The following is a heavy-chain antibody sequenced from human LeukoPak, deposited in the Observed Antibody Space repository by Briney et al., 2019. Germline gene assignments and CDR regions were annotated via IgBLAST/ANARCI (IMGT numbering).Heavy chain of an antibody. Sequence: ASVKVSCKASGYTFTSYGISWVRQAPGQGLEWMGWISAYNGNTNYAQKLQGRVTMTTDTSTSTAYMELSSLRSEDTAVYYCARVSDYYDSSGYCFDPWGQGTLVTVSS. J-gene: IGHJ5*02. V-gene: IGHV1-18*01. CDR1: GYTFTSYG. CDR3: ARVSDYYDSSGYCFDP. CDR2: ISAYNGNT. D-gene: IGHD3-22*01.